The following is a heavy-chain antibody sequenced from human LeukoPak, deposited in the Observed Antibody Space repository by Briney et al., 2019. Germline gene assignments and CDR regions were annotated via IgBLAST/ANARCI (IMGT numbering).Heavy chain of an antibody. D-gene: IGHD2-15*01. CDR1: GFTFSSYA. Sequence: ASLRLSCAASGFTFSSYAMSWVRQAPGKGLEWVSGISGSGDGTYSADSVKGRFTISRDNSKNTLYLQMNSLRVEDTAFYYCAKTRSVVVAAAINYWGQGTPVTVSS. V-gene: IGHV3-23*01. J-gene: IGHJ4*02. CDR2: ISGSGDGT. CDR3: AKTRSVVVAAAINY.